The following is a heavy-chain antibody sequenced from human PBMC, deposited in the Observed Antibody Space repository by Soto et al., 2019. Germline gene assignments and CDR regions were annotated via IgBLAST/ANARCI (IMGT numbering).Heavy chain of an antibody. J-gene: IGHJ6*02. D-gene: IGHD2-21*01. CDR1: GYSFTSYW. CDR2: IDPSDSYT. Sequence: PGESLKISCKGSGYSFTSYWISWVRQMPGKGLEWMGRIDPSDSYTNYSPSFQGHVTISADKSISTAYLQWSSLKASDTAMYYCARTIPPWDYYYGMDVWGQGTTVTVSS. V-gene: IGHV5-10-1*01. CDR3: ARTIPPWDYYYGMDV.